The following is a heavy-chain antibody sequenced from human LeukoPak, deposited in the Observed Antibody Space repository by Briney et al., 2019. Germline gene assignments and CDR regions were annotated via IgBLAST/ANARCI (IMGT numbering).Heavy chain of an antibody. CDR2: IYTGGST. J-gene: IGHJ4*02. CDR3: ARNLYYYDSSGYYYY. D-gene: IGHD3-22*01. V-gene: IGHV3-66*01. Sequence: PGGSLRLSCAASGFTVSSNYMSWVRQAPGKGLEWVSAIYTGGSTYYAGSVKGRFTIPRDNSKNTLYLQMNSLRAGDTAVYYCARNLYYYDSSGYYYYWGQGTLVTVSS. CDR1: GFTVSSNY.